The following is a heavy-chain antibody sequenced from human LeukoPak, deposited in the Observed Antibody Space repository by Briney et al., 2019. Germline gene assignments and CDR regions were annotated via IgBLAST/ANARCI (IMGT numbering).Heavy chain of an antibody. Sequence: GGSLRLSCAASGFTFSTYSMNWVRQAPGKGLEWVSYISSTSGTKYYADSVKGRITISRDNAKNSLYLQMNSLRAEDTAVYYCASSIVADGTSPFDYWGQGTLVTVSS. V-gene: IGHV3-48*04. J-gene: IGHJ4*02. D-gene: IGHD6-13*01. CDR2: ISSTSGTK. CDR3: ASSIVADGTSPFDY. CDR1: GFTFSTYS.